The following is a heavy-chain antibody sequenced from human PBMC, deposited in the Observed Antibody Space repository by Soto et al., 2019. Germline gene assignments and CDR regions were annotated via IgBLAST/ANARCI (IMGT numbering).Heavy chain of an antibody. D-gene: IGHD1-26*01. CDR2: TYYRSKWYN. J-gene: IGHJ3*02. Sequence: LSMTCVFFADIVSSKSAAWNWIRQSPSRGLEWLGRTYYRSKWYNDYAVSVKSRITINPDTSKNQFSLQLNSVTPEDTAVYYCARRASPSNDAFEIWGQGPIATVS. V-gene: IGHV6-1*01. CDR1: ADIVSSKSAA. CDR3: ARRASPSNDAFEI.